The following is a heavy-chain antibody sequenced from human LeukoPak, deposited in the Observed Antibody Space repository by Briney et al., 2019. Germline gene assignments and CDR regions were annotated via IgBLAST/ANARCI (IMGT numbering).Heavy chain of an antibody. D-gene: IGHD1-26*01. V-gene: IGHV1-18*01. Sequence: GASVKVSCKASGYTFTTYGISWVRQAPGQGLEWMGWTSAYNGNTNYAQKFKRRVTMTTDTSTNTASMELRSLRSDDTAVYYCARDSTRAMGATIVFFDYWGRGTLVIVSS. J-gene: IGHJ4*02. CDR1: GYTFTTYG. CDR3: ARDSTRAMGATIVFFDY. CDR2: TSAYNGNT.